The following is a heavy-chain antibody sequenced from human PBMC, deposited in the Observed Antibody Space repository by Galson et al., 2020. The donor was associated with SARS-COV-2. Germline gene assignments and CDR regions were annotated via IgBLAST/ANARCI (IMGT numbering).Heavy chain of an antibody. Sequence: GGSLRLSCAASGFTFSSYGMHWVRQAPGKGLEWVAVISYDGSNKYYADSVKGRFTISRDNSKNTLYLQMNSLRAEDTAVYYCAKDLSGYYHYYYYYMDVWGKGTTVTVSS. CDR2: ISYDGSNK. J-gene: IGHJ6*03. D-gene: IGHD3-3*01. CDR1: GFTFSSYG. CDR3: AKDLSGYYHYYYYYMDV. V-gene: IGHV3-30*18.